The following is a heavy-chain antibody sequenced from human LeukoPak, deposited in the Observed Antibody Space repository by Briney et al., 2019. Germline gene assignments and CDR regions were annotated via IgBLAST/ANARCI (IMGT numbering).Heavy chain of an antibody. Sequence: GGSLRLSCVASGFTFSSYGMHWVRQAPGKGLEWVAFVRFNGGNKNYADFVKGRFTISRDNSKNTLYLQMNSLRPEDSAVFYCAKDKTVGLTSRTSQEYWGQGTLVTVSS. CDR3: AKDKTVGLTSRTSQEY. J-gene: IGHJ4*02. CDR2: VRFNGGNK. V-gene: IGHV3-30*02. D-gene: IGHD1-26*01. CDR1: GFTFSSYG.